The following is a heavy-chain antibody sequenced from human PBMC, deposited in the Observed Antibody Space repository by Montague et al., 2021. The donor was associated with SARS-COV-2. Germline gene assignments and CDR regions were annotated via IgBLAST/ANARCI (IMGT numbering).Heavy chain of an antibody. Sequence: LRLSCAASGFTFSNYAMHWVRQAPGKGLEWVAVISHDGSNKYYADSVKGRFTISRDNSKNTLYLQMNSLRAEDTAVYYWARDGWSTVVVVAATPGFDYWGQGTLVTVSS. D-gene: IGHD2-15*01. CDR3: ARDGWSTVVVVAATPGFDY. V-gene: IGHV3-30-3*01. CDR2: ISHDGSNK. J-gene: IGHJ4*02. CDR1: GFTFSNYA.